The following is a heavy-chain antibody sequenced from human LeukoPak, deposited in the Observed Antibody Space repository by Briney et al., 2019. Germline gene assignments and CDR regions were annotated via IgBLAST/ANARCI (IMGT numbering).Heavy chain of an antibody. CDR2: INPNSGGT. Sequence: GASVKVSCKASGYTFTGYYMHWVRQAPGQGLEWMGWINPNSGGTNYAQKFQGRVTMTRDTSISTAYMELSRLRSDDTAVYYCARVPSYYDFWSGYYFGPHPGYFQHWGQGTLVTVSS. CDR3: ARVPSYYDFWSGYYFGPHPGYFQH. J-gene: IGHJ1*01. D-gene: IGHD3-3*01. V-gene: IGHV1-2*02. CDR1: GYTFTGYY.